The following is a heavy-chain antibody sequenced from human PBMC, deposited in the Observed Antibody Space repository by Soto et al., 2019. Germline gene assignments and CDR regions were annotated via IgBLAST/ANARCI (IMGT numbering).Heavy chain of an antibody. CDR3: ARGSGWNYLYYMDV. D-gene: IGHD6-19*01. CDR2: MNPNSGNT. V-gene: IGHV1-8*01. Sequence: ASVKVSCTASGYTFTIYDINWVRQATGQGLEWMGWMNPNSGNTGYAQKFQGRVTMTRNTSISTAYMELGSLRSEDTAVYYCARGSGWNYLYYMDVWGKGTTVTVSS. J-gene: IGHJ6*03. CDR1: GYTFTIYD.